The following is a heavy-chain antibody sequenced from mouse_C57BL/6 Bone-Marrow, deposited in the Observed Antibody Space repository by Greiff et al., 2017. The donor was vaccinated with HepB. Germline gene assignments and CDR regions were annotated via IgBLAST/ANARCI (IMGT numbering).Heavy chain of an antibody. Sequence: QVQLQQSGAELVRPGASVTLSCKASGYTFTDYEMHWVKQTPVHGLEWIGAIDPETGGTAYTQKFKGKAILTADKSSSTAYMQLRSLTSEGSAVYYYASDYGSSYCYAMDYWGQGTSVTVSS. CDR2: IDPETGGT. J-gene: IGHJ4*01. CDR1: GYTFTDYE. D-gene: IGHD1-1*01. V-gene: IGHV1-15*01. CDR3: ASDYGSSYCYAMDY.